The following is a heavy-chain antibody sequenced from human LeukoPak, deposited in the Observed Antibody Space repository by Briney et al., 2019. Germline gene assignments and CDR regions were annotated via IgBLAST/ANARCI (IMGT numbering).Heavy chain of an antibody. J-gene: IGHJ4*02. CDR2: ISAYNGNT. Sequence: ASVKVSCKASGYTFTSYGISWVRQAPGQGLEWMGWISAYNGNTNYAQKLQGRVTMTTDTSTSTAYMELRSLRSDDTAVYYCARPNFYYYGSGSYYWSAFDYWGQGTLVTVSS. D-gene: IGHD3-10*01. CDR1: GYTFTSYG. V-gene: IGHV1-18*01. CDR3: ARPNFYYYGSGSYYWSAFDY.